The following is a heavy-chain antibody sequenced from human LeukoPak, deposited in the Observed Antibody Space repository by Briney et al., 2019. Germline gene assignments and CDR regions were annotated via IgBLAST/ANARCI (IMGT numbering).Heavy chain of an antibody. J-gene: IGHJ4*02. V-gene: IGHV3-33*01. CDR2: IWADGSQK. Sequence: GGSLRLSCAASGFSFSTYGMHWVRQAPGKGPEWVAAIWADGSQKYYADSVTGRVTISRDNPKNTLYLQVNSLRAEDTAVYYCARLDYDSDWYVDFWGQGTLVTVSS. D-gene: IGHD3-22*01. CDR3: ARLDYDSDWYVDF. CDR1: GFSFSTYG.